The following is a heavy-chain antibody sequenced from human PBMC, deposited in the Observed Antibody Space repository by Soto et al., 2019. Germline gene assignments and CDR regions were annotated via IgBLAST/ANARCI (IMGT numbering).Heavy chain of an antibody. CDR2: ISAYNGNT. V-gene: IGHV1-18*01. D-gene: IGHD3-10*01. CDR1: GYTFTSYA. Sequence: QVQLVQSGAEVMKPGASVKVSCKASGYTFTSYAISWVRQAPGQGLEWMGWISAYNGNTNYAQKLQGRVTMTTDTSTSTAYMELRSLRSDDTTVYYCASGWFGEFVYYFDYWGQGTLVTVSS. CDR3: ASGWFGEFVYYFDY. J-gene: IGHJ4*02.